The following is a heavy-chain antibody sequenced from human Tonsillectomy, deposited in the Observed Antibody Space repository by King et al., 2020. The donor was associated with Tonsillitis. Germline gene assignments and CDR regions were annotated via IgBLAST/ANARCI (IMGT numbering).Heavy chain of an antibody. Sequence: QLVQSGAEVKKPGATVKISCKVSGYTFTDYYMHWVRQAPGKGLGWLGLVDPGDGKTTYAENFQGRVTLSADTSADTAYMELSSLRSEDTAVYYCATSRYWIKGVCYRPLDGWGKGTTVTVSS. V-gene: IGHV1-69-2*01. CDR1: GYTFTDYY. CDR2: VDPGDGKT. J-gene: IGHJ6*04. D-gene: IGHD2-8*01. CDR3: ATSRYWIKGVCYRPLDG.